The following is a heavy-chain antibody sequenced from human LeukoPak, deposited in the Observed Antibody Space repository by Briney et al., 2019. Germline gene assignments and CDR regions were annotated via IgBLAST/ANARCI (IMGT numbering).Heavy chain of an antibody. CDR1: GFTFSSYA. Sequence: GGSLRLSCAASGFTFSSYAMSWVRQAPGKGLEWVSAISGSGGSTYYADSVKGRFTISRDNSKNTLYLQMDSLRAEGTAVYYCAKWRRDYYGSGSYYQLKYYFDYWGQGTLVTVSS. J-gene: IGHJ4*02. V-gene: IGHV3-23*01. D-gene: IGHD3-10*01. CDR2: ISGSGGST. CDR3: AKWRRDYYGSGSYYQLKYYFDY.